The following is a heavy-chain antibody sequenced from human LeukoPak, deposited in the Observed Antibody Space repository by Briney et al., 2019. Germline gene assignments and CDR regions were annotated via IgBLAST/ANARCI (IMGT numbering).Heavy chain of an antibody. Sequence: GGSLRLSCAASGFTFRTYWMSWVRQAPGKGLEWVANIKQDGNEKYYVDSVKGRFTISRDNAKNSLDLQMNSLRAADTAVYYCARPIVVVPAALDYWGQGTLVTVSS. CDR3: ARPIVVVPAALDY. D-gene: IGHD2-2*01. J-gene: IGHJ4*02. CDR1: GFTFRTYW. V-gene: IGHV3-7*03. CDR2: IKQDGNEK.